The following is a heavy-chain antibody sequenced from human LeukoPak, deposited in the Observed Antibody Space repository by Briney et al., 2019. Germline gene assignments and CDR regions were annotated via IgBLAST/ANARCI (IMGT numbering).Heavy chain of an antibody. Sequence: ASVKVSCKASGYTFSSYDINWVRQATGQGLEWMGWMNPNSGNTGYAQKFQGRVTMTRNTSISTAYMELSSLRAEDTAVYYCARDRGILTGIRIDAFDIWGQGTMVTVSS. V-gene: IGHV1-8*01. J-gene: IGHJ3*02. CDR2: MNPNSGNT. D-gene: IGHD3-9*01. CDR1: GYTFSSYD. CDR3: ARDRGILTGIRIDAFDI.